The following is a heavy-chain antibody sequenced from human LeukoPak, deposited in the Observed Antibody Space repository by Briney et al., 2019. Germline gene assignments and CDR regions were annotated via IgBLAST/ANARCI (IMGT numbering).Heavy chain of an antibody. J-gene: IGHJ6*03. CDR2: MYTSGTT. CDR1: GGSLSSSNHY. CDR3: ARGESSSSPLYYYYYMDV. Sequence: PSQTLSLTCTVSGGSLSSSNHYWSWIRQPAGKGLEWIGRMYTSGTTNYNPSLRSRVTISVDTSKNQFSLKLNSVTAADTAVYYCARGESSSSPLYYYYYMDVWGKGTTVTVSS. V-gene: IGHV4-61*02. D-gene: IGHD6-6*01.